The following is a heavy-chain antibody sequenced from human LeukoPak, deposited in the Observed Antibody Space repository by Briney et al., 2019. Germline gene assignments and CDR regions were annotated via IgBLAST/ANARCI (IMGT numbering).Heavy chain of an antibody. CDR1: GFTFSSYG. V-gene: IGHV3-33*01. Sequence: GGSLRLSCAASGFTFSSYGMHWVRQAPGKGLEWVAVIWYDGSNKYYADSVKGRFTISRDNSKNTLYLQMNSLRAEDTAVYYCAREVAIAAAPFDYWGRGTLVTVSS. CDR2: IWYDGSNK. J-gene: IGHJ4*02. D-gene: IGHD6-13*01. CDR3: AREVAIAAAPFDY.